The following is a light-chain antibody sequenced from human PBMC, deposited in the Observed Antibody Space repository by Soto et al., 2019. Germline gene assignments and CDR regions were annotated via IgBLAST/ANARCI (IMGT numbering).Light chain of an antibody. J-gene: IGLJ1*01. CDR2: GNS. Sequence: QSVLTQPPSVSGAPGQRVTISCTGSSSNIGAGYDVHWYQQLPGTAPKLLIYGNSNRPSGVPDRFSGSKSGTSASLAITGLQAEDEAYYYCQSYYICLSAHYVFGTVTKLTVL. CDR3: QSYYICLSAHYV. V-gene: IGLV1-40*01. CDR1: SSNIGAGYD.